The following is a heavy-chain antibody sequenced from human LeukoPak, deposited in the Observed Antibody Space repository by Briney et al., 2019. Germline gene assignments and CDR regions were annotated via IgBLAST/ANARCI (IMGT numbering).Heavy chain of an antibody. CDR2: IIPIFGTA. Sequence: SVKVSCKASGGTFSSYAISWVRQAPGQGREWMGRIIPIFGTANYAQKFQGRVTITADKSTSTAYMELSSLRSEDTAVYYCARLGEGDAFDIWVQGTMVTVSS. J-gene: IGHJ3*02. CDR3: ARLGEGDAFDI. V-gene: IGHV1-69*06. CDR1: GGTFSSYA. D-gene: IGHD3-10*01.